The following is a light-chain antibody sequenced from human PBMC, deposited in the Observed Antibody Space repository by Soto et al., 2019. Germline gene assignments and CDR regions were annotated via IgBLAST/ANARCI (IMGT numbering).Light chain of an antibody. CDR2: GNS. J-gene: IGLJ2*01. V-gene: IGLV1-40*01. CDR3: QSYDSSLSAVV. CDR1: SSNIGAGYD. Sequence: QSVLTQPPSVSGAPGQRVIISCTGSSSNIGAGYDVHWYQQFPGTAPKLLIHGNSNRPSGVPDRFSGSKSGTSASLAITGFQAEDEADYYCQSYDSSLSAVVFGGGTKLTVL.